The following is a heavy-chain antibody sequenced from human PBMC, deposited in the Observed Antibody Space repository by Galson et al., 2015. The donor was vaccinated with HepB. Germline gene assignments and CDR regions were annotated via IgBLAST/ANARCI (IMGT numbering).Heavy chain of an antibody. D-gene: IGHD3-3*01. Sequence: SVKVSCKASGGTFSSYGLNWVRQAPGQGLEWMGGIMPIIGTAQYAQKFKGRVTITAVESTTTAYMELRSLRSEDTAVYYCARGTAVRFLGIYYNYGMDVWGQGTTVTVSS. CDR1: GGTFSSYG. V-gene: IGHV1-69*13. J-gene: IGHJ6*02. CDR2: IMPIIGTA. CDR3: ARGTAVRFLGIYYNYGMDV.